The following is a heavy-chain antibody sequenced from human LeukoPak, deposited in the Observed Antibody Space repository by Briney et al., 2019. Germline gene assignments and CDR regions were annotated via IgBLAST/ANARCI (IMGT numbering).Heavy chain of an antibody. D-gene: IGHD6-13*01. CDR3: ARDRRIAAAGNSMDV. V-gene: IGHV3-53*01. CDR2: IYSDNT. J-gene: IGHJ6*03. CDR1: GFTVSSNS. Sequence: GGSPRLSCTVSGFTVSSNSMSWVRQAPGKGLEWVSFIYSDNTHYSDSVKGRFTISRDNSKNSLYLQMNGLRAEDTAVYYCARDRRIAAAGNSMDVWGKGTTVTVSS.